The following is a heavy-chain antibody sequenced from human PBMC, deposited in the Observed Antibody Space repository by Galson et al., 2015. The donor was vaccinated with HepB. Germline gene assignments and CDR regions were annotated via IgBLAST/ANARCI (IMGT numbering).Heavy chain of an antibody. CDR3: ARGVRGNGYFDY. V-gene: IGHV3-74*01. CDR2: TNSDGSTT. Sequence: LRLSCAASGSTFSSYWMHWVRQAPGKGLVWVSLTNSDGSTTSYADSVKGRFTISRDNAKNTLYLQMNSLRAEDTAVYYCARGVRGNGYFDYWGQGTLVTVSS. D-gene: IGHD4-23*01. J-gene: IGHJ4*02. CDR1: GSTFSSYW.